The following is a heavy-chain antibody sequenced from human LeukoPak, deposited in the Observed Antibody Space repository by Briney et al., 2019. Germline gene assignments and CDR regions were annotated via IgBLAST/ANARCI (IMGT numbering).Heavy chain of an antibody. D-gene: IGHD1-1*01. V-gene: IGHV1-8*01. Sequence: AASVTVSCKASGYTFTSYDINWVRQATGQGLEWMGWMNPNSGNTGYAQKFQGRVTMTRNTSISTAYMKLSSLRSEDTAVYYCARGSELAFLYYYYYYGMDVWGQGTTVTVSS. J-gene: IGHJ6*02. CDR1: GYTFTSYD. CDR2: MNPNSGNT. CDR3: ARGSELAFLYYYYYYGMDV.